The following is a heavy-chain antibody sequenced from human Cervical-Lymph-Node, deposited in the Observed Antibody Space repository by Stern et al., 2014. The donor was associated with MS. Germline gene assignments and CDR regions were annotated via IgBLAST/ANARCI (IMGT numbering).Heavy chain of an antibody. Sequence: QMQLVQSGAEVKEPGASVKVSCKASGYTFSDYYLHWVRQAPGQGLAWLGWFSPKSGGTNFAQKFQGRVTMTSDTSIATAYMELTRLRSDDTAVYYCARRVAAAGTHYYGLFGHWGQGTLVTVSS. J-gene: IGHJ4*02. CDR1: GYTFSDYY. D-gene: IGHD6-13*01. CDR2: FSPKSGGT. V-gene: IGHV1-2*02. CDR3: ARRVAAAGTHYYGLFGH.